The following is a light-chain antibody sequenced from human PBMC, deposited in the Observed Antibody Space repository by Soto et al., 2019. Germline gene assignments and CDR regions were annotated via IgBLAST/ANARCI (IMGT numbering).Light chain of an antibody. CDR2: AAS. CDR1: QGIRND. V-gene: IGKV1-6*01. CDR3: LQDYTYPRT. J-gene: IGKJ1*01. Sequence: AIQMTQSPTSLSASVGDRVTITCRASQGIRNDLGWYQQKPGKAPKLLIYAASSLQSGVPSRFSGSGSGTDFTLTISTLQPEDFATYYCLQDYTYPRTFGQGTKVEIK.